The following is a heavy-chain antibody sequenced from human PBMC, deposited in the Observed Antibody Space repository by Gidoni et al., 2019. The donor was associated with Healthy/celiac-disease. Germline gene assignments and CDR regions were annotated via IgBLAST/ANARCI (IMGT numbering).Heavy chain of an antibody. CDR2: IYYSGST. CDR1: GGSISSVGSY. D-gene: IGHD3-22*01. V-gene: IGHV4-31*03. Sequence: QVQLQESGPGLVKPSQTLSLTCTVSGGSISSVGSYWSVIRQHPGKGLEWIGYIYYSGSTYYNPSLKSRVTISVDTSKNQFSLKLSSVTAADTAVYYCARQSGLRGGHGMDVWGQGTTVTVSS. J-gene: IGHJ6*02. CDR3: ARQSGLRGGHGMDV.